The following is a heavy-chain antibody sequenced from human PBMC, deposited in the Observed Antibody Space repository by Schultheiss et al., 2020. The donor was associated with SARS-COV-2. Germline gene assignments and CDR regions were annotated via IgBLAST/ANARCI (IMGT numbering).Heavy chain of an antibody. V-gene: IGHV1-69*13. Sequence: SVKVSCKASGGTFSSYAISWVRQAPGQGLEWMGGIIPIFGTANYAQKFQGRVTITADESTSTAYMELSSLRSEDTAVYYCARDRYDFWSGYVSYWYFDLWGRGTLVTVSS. D-gene: IGHD3-3*01. CDR2: IIPIFGTA. CDR3: ARDRYDFWSGYVSYWYFDL. J-gene: IGHJ2*01. CDR1: GGTFSSYA.